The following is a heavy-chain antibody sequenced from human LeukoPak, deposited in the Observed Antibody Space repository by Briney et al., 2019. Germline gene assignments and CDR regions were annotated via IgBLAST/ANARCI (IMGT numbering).Heavy chain of an antibody. J-gene: IGHJ4*02. CDR1: GGAIYNYY. D-gene: IGHD3-3*01. V-gene: IGHV4-59*08. CDR3: ARHDEYYDFWSGYPPGFDY. Sequence: SETLSLTCTVSGGAIYNYYWSWIRRPPGQGLEWIAYIFYNGNTNYNPSLKSRVTMSVDLSKNQFSLRLTSVTAADTAVYYCARHDEYYDFWSGYPPGFDYWGQGTLVTVSS. CDR2: IFYNGNT.